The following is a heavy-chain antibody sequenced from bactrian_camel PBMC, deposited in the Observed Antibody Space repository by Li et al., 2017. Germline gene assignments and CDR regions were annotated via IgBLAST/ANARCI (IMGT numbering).Heavy chain of an antibody. D-gene: IGHD2*01. CDR3: AADGGRWKHPSGSCLVAHEYDY. CDR2: IDSDGST. V-gene: IGHV3S53*01. CDR1: GYTYSSYC. J-gene: IGHJ4*01. Sequence: HVQLVESGGGSVQAGGSLRLSCAASGYTYSSYCMGWFRQAPGKEREGVAAIDSDGSTHYGDSVKGRFTISRDNAKNTLSLQMDSLKPEDSAVYYCAADGGRWKHPSGSCLVAHEYDYWGQGTQVTVS.